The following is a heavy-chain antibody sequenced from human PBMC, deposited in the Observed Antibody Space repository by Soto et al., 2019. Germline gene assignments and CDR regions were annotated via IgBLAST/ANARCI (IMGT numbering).Heavy chain of an antibody. J-gene: IGHJ4*02. V-gene: IGHV3-74*01. D-gene: IGHD3-16*02. CDR1: GFTFRSYW. CDR2: INSDGSST. CDR3: AKSRVFIGAIVTLLDS. Sequence: VGSLRLSCAASGFTFRSYWMQWVRQAPGKGLVWVSWINSDGSSTSYADSVKGRFTISRGNSENTLYLQMNGLRADDTALYFCAKSRVFIGAIVTLLDSWGQGTQVTVSS.